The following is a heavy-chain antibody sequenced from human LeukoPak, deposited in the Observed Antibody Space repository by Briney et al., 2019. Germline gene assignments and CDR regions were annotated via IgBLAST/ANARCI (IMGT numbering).Heavy chain of an antibody. Sequence: ASVKVSCKASGYTFTSYGISWVRQAPGQGLEWMGWISPYNGNTDYSQKLQGRVTMTTDTSTSTAYMELRSLRSDDTAVYYCARVFDASYYYYYMDVWGKGTTVTISS. V-gene: IGHV1-18*01. CDR3: ARVFDASYYYYYMDV. D-gene: IGHD3-9*01. J-gene: IGHJ6*03. CDR2: ISPYNGNT. CDR1: GYTFTSYG.